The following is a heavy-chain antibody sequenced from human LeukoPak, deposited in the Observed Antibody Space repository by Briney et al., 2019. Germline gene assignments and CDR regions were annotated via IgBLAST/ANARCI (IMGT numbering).Heavy chain of an antibody. Sequence: SVTVSCKASGYTFNGYYMHWVRQAPGQGLEWMGRINPNSGGTNYAQKFQGRVTMTRDTSISTAYMELSRLRSDDTAVYYSTRVVRVEMATITTDYWGQGTLVTVSS. CDR1: GYTFNGYY. V-gene: IGHV1-2*06. J-gene: IGHJ4*02. D-gene: IGHD5-24*01. CDR2: INPNSGGT. CDR3: TRVVRVEMATITTDY.